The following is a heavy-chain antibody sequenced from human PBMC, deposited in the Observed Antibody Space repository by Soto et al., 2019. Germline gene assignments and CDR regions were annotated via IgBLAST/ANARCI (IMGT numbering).Heavy chain of an antibody. CDR3: ARGTGADAFDI. J-gene: IGHJ3*02. D-gene: IGHD3-10*01. V-gene: IGHV3-30*04. Sequence: GGSLRLSCAASGFTFSSYAMHWVRQAPGKGLEWVAGRSYDGSNKYYADSVKGRFTISRDNSKNTLYLQMNSLRAEDSAGYDCARGTGADAFDIWGQGTMVTVSS. CDR1: GFTFSSYA. CDR2: RSYDGSNK.